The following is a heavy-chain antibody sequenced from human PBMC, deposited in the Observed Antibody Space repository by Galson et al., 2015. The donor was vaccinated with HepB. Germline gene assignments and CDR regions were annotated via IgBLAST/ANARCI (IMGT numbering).Heavy chain of an antibody. V-gene: IGHV1-69*06. CDR2: IIPIFGTA. D-gene: IGHD3-10*01. CDR3: ARDGGWGSGSYYRGKYDY. Sequence: SVKVSCKASGGTFSSYAISWVRQAPGQGLEWMGGIIPIFGTANYAQKFQGRVTITADKSTSTAYMELSSLRSEDTAVYYCARDGGWGSGSYYRGKYDYWGQGTLVTVSS. J-gene: IGHJ4*02. CDR1: GGTFSSYA.